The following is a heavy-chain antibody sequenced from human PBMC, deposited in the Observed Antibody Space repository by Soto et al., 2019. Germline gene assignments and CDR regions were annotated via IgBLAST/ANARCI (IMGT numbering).Heavy chain of an antibody. CDR1: GGSINNHY. CDR2: IFYNGFT. V-gene: IGHV4-59*11. D-gene: IGHD3-3*01. CDR3: ARDYPNLDPIRFLDV. Sequence: SETLSLTCAVSGGSINNHYWSWIRQPPGKGLEWIGYIFYNGFTNYNPSLKSRVTMSVDTSKNQFSLNLNSTTAADTAVYYCARDYPNLDPIRFLDVWGQGTTVTVSS. J-gene: IGHJ6*02.